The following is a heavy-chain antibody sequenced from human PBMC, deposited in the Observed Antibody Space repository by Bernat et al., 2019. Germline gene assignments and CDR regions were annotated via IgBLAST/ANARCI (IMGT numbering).Heavy chain of an antibody. CDR1: GFTFSSYG. CDR3: ARASRPGGSCIDY. CDR2: IWYDGSNK. Sequence: QVQLVESGGGVVQPGRSLRLSCAASGFTFSSYGMHWVRQAPGKGLEWVAVIWYDGSNKYYADSVKGRVTISRDNSKNTLYLQMNSLRAEDTAVYYCARASRPGGSCIDYWGQGTLVTVSS. V-gene: IGHV3-33*01. D-gene: IGHD1-26*01. J-gene: IGHJ4*02.